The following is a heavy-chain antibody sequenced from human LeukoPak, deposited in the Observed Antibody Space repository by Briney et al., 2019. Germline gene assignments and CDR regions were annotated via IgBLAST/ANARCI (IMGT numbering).Heavy chain of an antibody. CDR1: GFTFSSYG. CDR2: ISSSSSYI. V-gene: IGHV3-21*01. CDR3: ARFALKTPPTD. J-gene: IGHJ4*02. Sequence: GGSLRLSCAASGFTFSSYGMSWVRQAPGKGLEWVSSISSSSSYIYYADSVKGRFTISRDNAKNSLYLQMNSLRAEDTAVYYCARFALKTPPTDWGQGTLVTVSS.